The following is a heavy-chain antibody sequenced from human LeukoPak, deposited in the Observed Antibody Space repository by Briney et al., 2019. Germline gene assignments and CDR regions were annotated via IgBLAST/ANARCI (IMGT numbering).Heavy chain of an antibody. CDR1: GFSFSYHG. D-gene: IGHD3-9*01. Sequence: GGSLRLSCVASGFSFSYHGMNWVRLAPGKGLEWVSGVSPPGGGTYHADSVKGRFTISRDDSRNTLSLQMNSLRVEDTAVYYCARYLAWGAFDYWGQGILVAVSS. V-gene: IGHV3-23*01. CDR2: VSPPGGGT. J-gene: IGHJ4*02. CDR3: ARYLAWGAFDY.